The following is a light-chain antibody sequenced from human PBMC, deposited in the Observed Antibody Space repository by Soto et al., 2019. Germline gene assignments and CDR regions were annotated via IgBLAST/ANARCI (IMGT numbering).Light chain of an antibody. J-gene: IGLJ1*01. CDR3: SSYSSSNTYV. CDR2: DVS. Sequence: LTQPASVSASPGQSIIISCTGTSSDVGGYNYVSWYQQHPGKAPKLMIYDVSNRPSGVSNRFSGSKSGNTASLTISGLQAEDEADYYCSSYSSSNTYVFGTGTKVTVL. CDR1: SSDVGGYNY. V-gene: IGLV2-14*01.